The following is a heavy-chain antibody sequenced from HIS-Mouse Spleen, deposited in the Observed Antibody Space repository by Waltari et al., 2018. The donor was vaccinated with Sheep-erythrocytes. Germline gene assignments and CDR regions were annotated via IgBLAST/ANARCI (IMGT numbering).Heavy chain of an antibody. D-gene: IGHD1-26*01. CDR3: AQTGATTPHFDY. CDR2: IIPILGIA. V-gene: IGHV1-69*04. Sequence: QVQLVQSGAEVKKPGSSVKVSCKAPGGTFSIYSISWLPQAPGQGLEWMGRIIPILGIANYAQKFQGRVTITADKSTSTAYMELSSLRSEDTAVYYCAQTGATTPHFDYWGQGTLVTVSS. CDR1: GGTFSIYS. J-gene: IGHJ4*02.